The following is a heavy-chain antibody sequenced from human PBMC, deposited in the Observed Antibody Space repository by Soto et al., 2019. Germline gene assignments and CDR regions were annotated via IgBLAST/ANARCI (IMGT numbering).Heavy chain of an antibody. D-gene: IGHD2-15*01. Sequence: SETLSLTCVVYGESFGGFYWSWVRQSPGKGLEWIGEISQTETTAYSPSLKSRVSISADTSKKQFTLTLTSVTAADTAVYYCVHSPNVAVDHWGHGTLVTVSS. CDR3: VHSPNVAVDH. V-gene: IGHV4-34*01. J-gene: IGHJ4*01. CDR2: ISQTETT. CDR1: GESFGGFY.